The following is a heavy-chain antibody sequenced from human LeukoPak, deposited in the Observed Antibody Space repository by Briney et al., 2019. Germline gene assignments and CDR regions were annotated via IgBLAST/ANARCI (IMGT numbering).Heavy chain of an antibody. J-gene: IGHJ4*02. Sequence: PSETLSLTCTVFGGSISSSSYYWGWIRQPPGKGLEWIASIYYSGSTYYNPSLKSRVTISVDTSKNQFSLKLSSVTAADTAVYYCARPSNRAAEDYWGQGTLVTVSS. D-gene: IGHD2-15*01. CDR1: GGSISSSSYY. V-gene: IGHV4-39*01. CDR3: ARPSNRAAEDY. CDR2: IYYSGST.